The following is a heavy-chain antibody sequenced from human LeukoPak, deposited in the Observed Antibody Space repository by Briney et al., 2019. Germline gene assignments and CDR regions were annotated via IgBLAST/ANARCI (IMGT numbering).Heavy chain of an antibody. V-gene: IGHV4-34*01. CDR2: INHSGST. Sequence: SETLSLTCAVYGGSFSGYYWSWIRQPPGKGLEWIGEINHSGSTNYNPSLKSRVTISVDTSKNQFSLKLSSVTAADTAVYYCARKQQLVRAYYYYYYMDVWGKGTTVTVSS. CDR1: GGSFSGYY. J-gene: IGHJ6*03. CDR3: ARKQQLVRAYYYYYYMDV. D-gene: IGHD6-13*01.